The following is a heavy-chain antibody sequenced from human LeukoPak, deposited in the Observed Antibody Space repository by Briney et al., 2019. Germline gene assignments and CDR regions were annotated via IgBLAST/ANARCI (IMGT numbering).Heavy chain of an antibody. Sequence: GGSLRLSCAASGFTFSSYWMHWVRQAPGKGLVWVSRINTDGSTTTYADSVKGRFTISRDNAKNSLYLQMNSLRAEDTAVYYCARDPKGYSSSWYWDYWGQGTLVTVSS. J-gene: IGHJ4*02. CDR1: GFTFSSYW. D-gene: IGHD6-13*01. CDR2: INTDGSTT. V-gene: IGHV3-74*01. CDR3: ARDPKGYSSSWYWDY.